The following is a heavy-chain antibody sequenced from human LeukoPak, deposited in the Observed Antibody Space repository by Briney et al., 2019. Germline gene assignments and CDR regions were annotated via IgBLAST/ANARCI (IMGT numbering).Heavy chain of an antibody. V-gene: IGHV3-7*01. J-gene: IGHJ5*01. D-gene: IGHD3-10*01. CDR1: GFSFSRYW. Sequence: SGGSLRLSCAAYGFSFSRYWMNWVRQAPGKGLEWVANIKGDGIEKNYVDSVKGRFSISRDNALNSLYLQMDSLRAEDTAVYYCAKEGAYPIITYDSWGQGALVTVSS. CDR2: IKGDGIEK. CDR3: AKEGAYPIITYDS.